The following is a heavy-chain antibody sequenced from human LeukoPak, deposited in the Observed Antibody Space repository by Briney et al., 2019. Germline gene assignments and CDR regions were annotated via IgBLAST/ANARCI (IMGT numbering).Heavy chain of an antibody. CDR3: ARAYCSSTSCYSFDY. Sequence: SVKVSCKASGGTFSSYAISWARQAPGQGLEWMGRIIPILGIANYAQKFQGRVTITADKSTSTAYMELSSLRSEDTAVYYCARAYCSSTSCYSFDYWGQGTLVTVSS. CDR2: IIPILGIA. D-gene: IGHD2-2*02. V-gene: IGHV1-69*04. J-gene: IGHJ4*02. CDR1: GGTFSSYA.